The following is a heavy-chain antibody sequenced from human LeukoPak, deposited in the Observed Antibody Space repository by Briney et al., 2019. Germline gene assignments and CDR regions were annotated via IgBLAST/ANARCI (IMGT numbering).Heavy chain of an antibody. J-gene: IGHJ4*02. CDR3: AKDVGSYSYGYWGIDY. V-gene: IGHV3-30*18. D-gene: IGHD5-18*01. CDR2: ISYDGSNK. Sequence: PGGSLRLSCAASGFTFSSYGMHWVRQAPGKGLEWVAVISYDGSNKYYADSVKGRFTISRDNSKNTLYLQMNSLRAEDTAVYYCAKDVGSYSYGYWGIDYWGQGTLVTVSS. CDR1: GFTFSSYG.